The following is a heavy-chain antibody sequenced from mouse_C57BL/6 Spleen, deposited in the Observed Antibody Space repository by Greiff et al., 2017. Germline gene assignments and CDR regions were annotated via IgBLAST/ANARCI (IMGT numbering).Heavy chain of an antibody. CDR2: IYPGDGDT. J-gene: IGHJ4*01. CDR3: ARAGYGCYGGYYAMDY. D-gene: IGHD2-2*01. V-gene: IGHV1-82*01. CDR1: GYAFSSSW. Sequence: VQLQQSGPELVKPGASVKISCKASGYAFSSSWMNWVKQRPGKGLEWIGRIYPGDGDTNYNGKFKGKATLTADKSSSTAYMQLSSLTSEDSAVXFCARAGYGCYGGYYAMDYWGQGTSVTVSS.